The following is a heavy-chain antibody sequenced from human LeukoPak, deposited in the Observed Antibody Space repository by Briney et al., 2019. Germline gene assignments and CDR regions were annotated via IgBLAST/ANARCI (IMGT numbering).Heavy chain of an antibody. CDR3: ARGFSSSWGYYYYGMDV. V-gene: IGHV3-23*01. D-gene: IGHD6-13*01. CDR1: GGSFSGYY. CDR2: ISGSGGST. J-gene: IGHJ6*02. Sequence: SSETLSLTCAVYGGSFSGYYWSWVRQAPGKGLEWVSAISGSGGSTYYADSVKGRFTISRDNSKNTLYLQMNSLRAEDTAVYYCARGFSSSWGYYYYGMDVWGQGTTVTVSS.